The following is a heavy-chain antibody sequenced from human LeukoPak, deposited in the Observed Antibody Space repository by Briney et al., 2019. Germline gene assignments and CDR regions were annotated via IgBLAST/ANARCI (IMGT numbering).Heavy chain of an antibody. D-gene: IGHD2-21*02. CDR2: ISGYNGNT. Sequence: ASVKVSCKASGYTFTSYGINWVRQAPGQGLEWMGWISGYNGNTNYAQKLQGRVTMTTDTSTSTAYMELRSLRSDDTAVYYCARDIVVVTAYYYMDVWGKGTTVTVSS. CDR1: GYTFTSYG. J-gene: IGHJ6*03. CDR3: ARDIVVVTAYYYMDV. V-gene: IGHV1-18*01.